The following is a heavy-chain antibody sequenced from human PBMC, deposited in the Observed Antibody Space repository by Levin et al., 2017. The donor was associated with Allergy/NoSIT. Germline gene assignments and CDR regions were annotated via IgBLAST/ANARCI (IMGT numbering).Heavy chain of an antibody. CDR3: ARDSAGDYSNYIGY. CDR2: ISSNGGIT. D-gene: IGHD4-11*01. J-gene: IGHJ4*02. V-gene: IGHV3-64*01. CDR1: GFTFSSFA. Sequence: SCAASGFTFSSFAMHWVRQAPGKGLEYVSAISSNGGITRYANSVKGRVTISRDNSKSTLYLQMGSLRPEDMAVYYCARDSAGDYSNYIGYWGQGTLVTVSS.